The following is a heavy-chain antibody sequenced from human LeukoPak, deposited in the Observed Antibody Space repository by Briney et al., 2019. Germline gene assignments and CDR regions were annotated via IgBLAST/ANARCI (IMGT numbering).Heavy chain of an antibody. CDR2: IYPGDSDT. Sequence: GESLKISCKGSGYSFTSYWIGWVRQMPGKGLEWMGIIYPGDSDTRYSPSFQGQVTISADKSISTAYLQWSSLKASDTAMYYCVTSMVRGVIHYYYGMDVWGQGTTVTVSS. CDR3: VTSMVRGVIHYYYGMDV. CDR1: GYSFTSYW. J-gene: IGHJ6*02. D-gene: IGHD3-10*01. V-gene: IGHV5-51*01.